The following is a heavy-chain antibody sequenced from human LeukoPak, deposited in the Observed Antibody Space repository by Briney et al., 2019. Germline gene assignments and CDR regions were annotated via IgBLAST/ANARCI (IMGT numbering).Heavy chain of an antibody. CDR1: GFAFDDYA. J-gene: IGHJ3*02. D-gene: IGHD3-10*01. V-gene: IGHV3-9*01. CDR2: ISWNSGSI. Sequence: GRSLRLSCAASGFAFDDYAMHWVRQAPGKGLEWVSGISWNSGSIGYADSVKGRFTISRDNAKNSLYLQMNSLRAEDTALYYCAKAYGSGSYFAFDIWGQGTMVTVSS. CDR3: AKAYGSGSYFAFDI.